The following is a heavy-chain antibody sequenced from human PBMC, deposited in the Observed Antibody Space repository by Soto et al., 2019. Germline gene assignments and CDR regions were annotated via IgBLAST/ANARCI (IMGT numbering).Heavy chain of an antibody. J-gene: IGHJ6*02. CDR3: ARGPGYDFWSGRPYYYYYGMDV. CDR1: GYTFTSYD. Sequence: ASVKVSCKASGYTFTSYDINWVRQATGQGLEWMGWMNPNSGNTGYAQKFQGRVTMTRNTSISTAYMELSSLRSEDTAVYYCARGPGYDFWSGRPYYYYYGMDVWGQRTTVTVSS. CDR2: MNPNSGNT. V-gene: IGHV1-8*01. D-gene: IGHD3-3*01.